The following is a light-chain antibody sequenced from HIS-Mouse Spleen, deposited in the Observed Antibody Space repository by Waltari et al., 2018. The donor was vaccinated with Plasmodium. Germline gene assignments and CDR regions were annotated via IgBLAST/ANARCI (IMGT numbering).Light chain of an antibody. J-gene: IGLJ2*01. CDR1: RSDVVGYNY. Sequence: QSALTQPPSASGSPGQSVTISCTGTRSDVVGYNYVPWYPQHPGKAPKLMIYEVSKRPSGVPDRFSGSKSGNTASLTVSGLQAEDEADYYCSSYAGSNNLVFGGGTKLTVL. CDR2: EVS. V-gene: IGLV2-8*01. CDR3: SSYAGSNNLV.